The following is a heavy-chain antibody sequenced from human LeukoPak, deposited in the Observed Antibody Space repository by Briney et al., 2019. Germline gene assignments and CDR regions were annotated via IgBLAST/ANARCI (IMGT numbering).Heavy chain of an antibody. CDR1: GFTFSRYS. CDR3: ARLWGYCSGGSCYSTPY. CDR2: ISSSGGTI. V-gene: IGHV3-48*02. D-gene: IGHD2-15*01. J-gene: IGHJ4*02. Sequence: GGSLRLSCAASGFTFSRYSMNWVRQAPGKGLEWVSYISSSGGTIYYVDSVKGRFTISRDNAKNSLYLQMNSLRDEDTAVYYCARLWGYCSGGSCYSTPYWGQGTLVTVSS.